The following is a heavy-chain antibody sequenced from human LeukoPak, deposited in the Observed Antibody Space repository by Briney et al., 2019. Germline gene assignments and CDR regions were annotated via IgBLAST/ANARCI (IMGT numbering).Heavy chain of an antibody. CDR3: ARKYYDILTGYYEGGDY. Sequence: SETLSLTCAVSGGSFSGYYWSCIRQPPGKGLEWSGEINHSGRNNYNPPPKSRVTISVDASKNQFSLQLRSVAAADAAVNYCARKYYDILTGYYEGGDYWGQGTLVTVSS. CDR2: INHSGRN. D-gene: IGHD3-9*01. CDR1: GGSFSGYY. J-gene: IGHJ4*02. V-gene: IGHV4-34*01.